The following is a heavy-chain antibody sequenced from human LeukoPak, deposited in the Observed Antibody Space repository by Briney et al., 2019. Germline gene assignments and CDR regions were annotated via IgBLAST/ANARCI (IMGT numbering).Heavy chain of an antibody. CDR3: ARGVIQLWSDNWFDP. CDR1: GFTFSSYS. Sequence: SGGSLRLSCAASGFTFSSYSMTWVRQAPGKGLEWVSSISSSSSYIYYADSVKGRFTISRDNAKNSLYLQMNSLRAEDTAVYYCARGVIQLWSDNWFDPWGQGTLVTVSS. D-gene: IGHD5-18*01. CDR2: ISSSSSYI. J-gene: IGHJ5*02. V-gene: IGHV3-21*01.